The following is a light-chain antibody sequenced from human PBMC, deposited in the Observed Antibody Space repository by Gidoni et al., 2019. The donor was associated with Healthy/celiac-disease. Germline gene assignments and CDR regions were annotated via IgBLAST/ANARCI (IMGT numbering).Light chain of an antibody. V-gene: IGLV3-1*01. CDR2: PDS. Sequence: SYELTQPPSVSVSPGQTASITCSGDKLGDKYACWYQQKSGQSPVLVIYPDSKRPSGIPERFSGSNSGNTATLTISGTQAMDEADYYCQAWDSSTGVFGTGTKVTVL. J-gene: IGLJ1*01. CDR3: QAWDSSTGV. CDR1: KLGDKY.